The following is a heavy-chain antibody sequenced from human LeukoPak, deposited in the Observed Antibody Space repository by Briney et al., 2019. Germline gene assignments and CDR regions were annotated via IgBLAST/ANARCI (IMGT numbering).Heavy chain of an antibody. J-gene: IGHJ5*02. CDR3: ARDLYGDYPWFDP. CDR2: IYYSGST. Sequence: PSETLSLTCTVSGGSISSSSYYWGWIRQPPGKGLEWIGSIYYSGSTYYNPSLKSRVTISVDTSKNQFSLKLSSVTAADTAVYYCARDLYGDYPWFDPWGQGTLVTVSS. V-gene: IGHV4-39*07. CDR1: GGSISSSSYY. D-gene: IGHD4-17*01.